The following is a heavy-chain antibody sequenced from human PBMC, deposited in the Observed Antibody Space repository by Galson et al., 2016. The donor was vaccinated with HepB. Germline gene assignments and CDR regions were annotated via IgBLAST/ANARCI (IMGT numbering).Heavy chain of an antibody. J-gene: IGHJ3*02. D-gene: IGHD1-26*01. CDR3: ARDQGELLVLDAFNI. CDR1: GGSISSGDYY. Sequence: TLSLTCTVSGGSISSGDYYWTWIRQPPGKGLEWVGYIYYNGSTDYNPSLKSRVTISVDTSKNQFSLKLSSVTAADTAVYYCARDQGELLVLDAFNIWGQGTMVTVSS. CDR2: IYYNGST. V-gene: IGHV4-30-4*01.